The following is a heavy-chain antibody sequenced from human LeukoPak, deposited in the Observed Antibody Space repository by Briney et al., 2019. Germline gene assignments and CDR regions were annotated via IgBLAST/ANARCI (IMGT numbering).Heavy chain of an antibody. D-gene: IGHD2-15*01. CDR1: GFTFSSYW. CDR2: IKQDGSEK. CDR3: ARDLPYCSGGSCYSDY. J-gene: IGHJ4*02. Sequence: GGSLRLSCAASGFTFSSYWMSWVRQAPGKGLEWVANIKQDGSEKYYVDSVKGRFTISRDNAKNPLYLQMNSLRAEDTAVYYCARDLPYCSGGSCYSDYWGQGTLVTVSS. V-gene: IGHV3-7*01.